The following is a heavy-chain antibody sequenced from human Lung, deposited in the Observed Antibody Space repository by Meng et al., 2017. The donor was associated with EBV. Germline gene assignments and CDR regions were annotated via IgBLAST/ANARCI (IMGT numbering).Heavy chain of an antibody. V-gene: IGHV3-11*01. CDR1: GFTFSDYY. CDR3: AGVSGDYGYFQH. Sequence: QVQLVESGGXXVXPGXSLXLSCAASGFTFSDYYMSWIRQAPGKGLEWVSYISSSGSTIYYADSVKGRFTISRDNAKNSLYLQMNSLRAEDTAVYYCAGVSGDYGYFQHWGQGTLVTVSS. J-gene: IGHJ1*01. D-gene: IGHD3-10*01. CDR2: ISSSGSTI.